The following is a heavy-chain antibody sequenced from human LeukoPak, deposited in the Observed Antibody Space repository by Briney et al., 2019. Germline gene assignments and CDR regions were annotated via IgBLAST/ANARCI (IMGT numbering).Heavy chain of an antibody. J-gene: IGHJ6*03. Sequence: SETLSLTCSVSGGSISSYYWSWIRQPPGKGLKCIGYIHYSGSTNYNPSLKSRVTISVDTSKNQFSLKLSSVTAADTAVYYCASMGGNSSPYYYYMDVWGKGTTVTVSS. CDR1: GGSISSYY. CDR3: ASMGGNSSPYYYYMDV. CDR2: IHYSGST. D-gene: IGHD4-23*01. V-gene: IGHV4-59*08.